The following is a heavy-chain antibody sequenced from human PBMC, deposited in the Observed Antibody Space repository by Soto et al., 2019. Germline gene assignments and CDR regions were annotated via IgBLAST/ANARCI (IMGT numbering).Heavy chain of an antibody. V-gene: IGHV1-18*01. D-gene: IGHD4-17*01. CDR3: ARVSGTSYGDYEFAY. CDR2: VTAYSGNT. CDR1: GYTFTKYG. Sequence: QVQLVQSGAEVKKPGASVKVSCKASGYTFTKYGVTWVRQVPGQGLEWMGWVTAYSGNTDYAQILQGRVTMTTDTSTSTAYMELRSLRSDDKAVYYCARVSGTSYGDYEFAYWGQGTLVTVSS. J-gene: IGHJ4*02.